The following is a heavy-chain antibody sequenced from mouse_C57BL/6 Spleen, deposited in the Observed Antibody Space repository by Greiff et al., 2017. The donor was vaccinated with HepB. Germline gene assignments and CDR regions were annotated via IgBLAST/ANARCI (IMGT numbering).Heavy chain of an antibody. CDR2: FHPYNDDT. V-gene: IGHV1-47*01. Sequence: VKLQESGAELVKPGASVKMSCKASGYTFTTYPIEWMKQNHGKSLEWIGNFHPYNDDTKYNEKFKGKATLTVEKSSSTVYLELSRLTSDDSAVYYCARGYDGYYPFAYWGQGTLVTVSA. CDR1: GYTFTTYP. D-gene: IGHD2-3*01. CDR3: ARGYDGYYPFAY. J-gene: IGHJ3*01.